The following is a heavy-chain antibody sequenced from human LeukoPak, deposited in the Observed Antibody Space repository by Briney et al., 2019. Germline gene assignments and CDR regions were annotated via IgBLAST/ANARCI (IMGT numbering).Heavy chain of an antibody. CDR2: IIPIFGTA. D-gene: IGHD2-21*02. J-gene: IGHJ3*02. CDR1: GGTFSSYA. V-gene: IGHV1-69*13. Sequence: SVKVSCKASGGTFSSYAISWVRQAPGQGLEWMGGIIPIFGTANYAQKFQGRVTITADESTNTAYMELSSLRSEDTAVYYCARPDQTAYCGGDCYSGNAFDIWGQGTMVTVSS. CDR3: ARPDQTAYCGGDCYSGNAFDI.